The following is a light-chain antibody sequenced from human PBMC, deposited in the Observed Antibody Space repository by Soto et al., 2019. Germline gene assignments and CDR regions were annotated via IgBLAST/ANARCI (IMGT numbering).Light chain of an antibody. CDR2: GAS. Sequence: EIVMTQSPATLSVSPGERATLSCRARQSVDSNLAWYQQKPGQAPRLLIYGASTRATGIPARFSGSGSGTEFTLTISSLQFEDFAVYYCQHYANWPLTFGGGTKV. CDR1: QSVDSN. CDR3: QHYANWPLT. J-gene: IGKJ4*01. V-gene: IGKV3-15*01.